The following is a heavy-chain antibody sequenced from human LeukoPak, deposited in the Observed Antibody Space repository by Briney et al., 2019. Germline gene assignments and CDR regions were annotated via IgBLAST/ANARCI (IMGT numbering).Heavy chain of an antibody. CDR2: ISYTGST. CDR3: AGTVGATFHFDY. CDR1: GGSISSYY. V-gene: IGHV4-59*08. J-gene: IGHJ4*02. Sequence: PSETLSLTCTVSGGSISSYYVSWIRQPPGKGLEWIGYISYTGSTDYNPSLNNRVTISVETSKNQFSLRLSSVTAADTAVYYCAGTVGATFHFDYWGQGTLVTVSS. D-gene: IGHD1-26*01.